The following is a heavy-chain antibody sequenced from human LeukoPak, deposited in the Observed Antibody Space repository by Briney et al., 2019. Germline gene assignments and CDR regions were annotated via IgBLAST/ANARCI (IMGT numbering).Heavy chain of an antibody. V-gene: IGHV3-21*01. Sequence: RGSPRLSCAASGFTFSNYSMNWVGQAPGKGLDWVSSISSSSSYIYYADSVKGRFTISRDNAKNSLYLQMNSLTAEDTAVYYCARDRLQYEGTFDYWGQETRDTVSS. J-gene: IGHJ4*02. CDR1: GFTFSNYS. CDR3: ARDRLQYEGTFDY. D-gene: IGHD4-11*01. CDR2: ISSSSSYI.